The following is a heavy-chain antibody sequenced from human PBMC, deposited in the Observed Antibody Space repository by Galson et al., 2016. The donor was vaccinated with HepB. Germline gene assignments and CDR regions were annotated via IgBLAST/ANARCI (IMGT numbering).Heavy chain of an antibody. Sequence: SLRLSCAASGFPFSPYAMSWVRQPPGKGLEWVSSLSGSGDVTHHADSVKGRFTFSRDNTKNTLYLQMNILRAEDTALYYCAKSGVWGTHRSPDYWGQGTLVTVSS. V-gene: IGHV3-23*01. J-gene: IGHJ4*02. CDR2: LSGSGDVT. CDR3: AKSGVWGTHRSPDY. CDR1: GFPFSPYA. D-gene: IGHD3-16*02.